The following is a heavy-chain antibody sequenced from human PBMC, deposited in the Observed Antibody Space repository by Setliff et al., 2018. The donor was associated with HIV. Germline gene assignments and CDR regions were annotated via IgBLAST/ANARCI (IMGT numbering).Heavy chain of an antibody. Sequence: LRLSCAASGFIFSSYWMHWVRQAPGKGLVWVSRIYSDGSSTSYADSVKGRFTISRDNAKNTLYLQMNSLRAEDTAVYYCLMIGGGDYWGQGTLVTVS. V-gene: IGHV3-74*01. CDR3: LMIGGGDY. D-gene: IGHD3-22*01. CDR2: IYSDGSST. CDR1: GFIFSSYW. J-gene: IGHJ4*02.